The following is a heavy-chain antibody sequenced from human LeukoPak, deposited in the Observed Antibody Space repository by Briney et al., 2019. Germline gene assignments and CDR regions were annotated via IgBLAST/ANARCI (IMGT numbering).Heavy chain of an antibody. Sequence: SETLSLTCTVSGGSISNYYWSWIRQPAGKGLEWIGRIYTSGTTHYNPSLKSRVTISVDTSKNQFSLKLSSVTAADTAVYYCARGSSYSSGWYNWFDPWGQGTLVTVSS. CDR2: IYTSGTT. D-gene: IGHD6-19*01. CDR1: GGSISNYY. V-gene: IGHV4-4*07. CDR3: ARGSSYSSGWYNWFDP. J-gene: IGHJ5*02.